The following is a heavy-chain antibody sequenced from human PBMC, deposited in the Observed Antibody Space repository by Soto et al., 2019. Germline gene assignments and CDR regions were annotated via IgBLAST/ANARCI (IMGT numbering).Heavy chain of an antibody. V-gene: IGHV1-58*02. CDR2: IVVGSGNT. CDR1: GFTFTNSA. Sequence: ASVKVYCKASGFTFTNSAIQWVRQARGQRLEWIGWIVVGSGNTNYAQKFQERLTITRDMSTSTAYMELSSLRSEDTAIYYCAASTGYYTSYYYMDVWGKGTTVTVSS. CDR3: AASTGYYTSYYYMDV. J-gene: IGHJ6*03. D-gene: IGHD3-9*01.